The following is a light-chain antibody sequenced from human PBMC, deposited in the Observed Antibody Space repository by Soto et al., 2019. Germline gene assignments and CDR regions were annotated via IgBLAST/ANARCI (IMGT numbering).Light chain of an antibody. Sequence: EIVLTQSPGTLSLSPGERATLSCGASQSVGTYVAWYKEKPGLAPRLVIFDSSTRPTGIPDRFSGSGSGTDFTLTISRLEPEDFAVYFCQQYGNSPQITFGQGTRLEIK. V-gene: IGKV3D-20*01. CDR2: DSS. J-gene: IGKJ5*01. CDR1: QSVGTY. CDR3: QQYGNSPQIT.